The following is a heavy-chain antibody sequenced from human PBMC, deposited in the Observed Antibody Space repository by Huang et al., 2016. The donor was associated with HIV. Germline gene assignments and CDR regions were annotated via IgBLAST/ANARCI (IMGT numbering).Heavy chain of an antibody. CDR2: IYYSGST. CDR3: ARHMDCSSSSCLAGGHERGPFDM. Sequence: QLQLQESGPGLVKPSETLSLTCSVSGGSISSSSYYWGWIRQPPGKGLEWIGIIYYSGSTCYNPSLKSRVTISVDTSKNQFSLRLSSVTAADTSVYYCARHMDCSSSSCLAGGHERGPFDMWGQGTMVTVSS. J-gene: IGHJ3*02. CDR1: GGSISSSSYY. D-gene: IGHD2-2*01. V-gene: IGHV4-39*01.